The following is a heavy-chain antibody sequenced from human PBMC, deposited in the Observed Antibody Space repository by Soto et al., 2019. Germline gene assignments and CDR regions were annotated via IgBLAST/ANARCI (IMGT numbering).Heavy chain of an antibody. CDR1: GFTFSSYS. CDR3: ARDLGLVLVPAANRNAAFDI. Sequence: GGSLRLSCAASGFTFSSYSMNWVRQAPGKGLEWVSSISSSSSYIYYADSVKGRFTISRDNAKNSLYLQMNSLRAEDTAVYYLARDLGLVLVPAANRNAAFDIWGQGTMVTVSS. V-gene: IGHV3-21*01. D-gene: IGHD2-2*01. J-gene: IGHJ3*02. CDR2: ISSSSSYI.